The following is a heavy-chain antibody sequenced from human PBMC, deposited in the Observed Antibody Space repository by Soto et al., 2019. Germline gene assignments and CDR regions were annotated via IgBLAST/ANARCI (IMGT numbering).Heavy chain of an antibody. CDR2: ISGRGVDT. Sequence: GXLXLSCAASVFSFXSLAMSLVRQAPGKGLEWVSSISGRGVDTLYAYSVKGRFTISRYNSSNTLYLQVNSLRSEDKAVYYCAKDQTDVTLFDYWGQGTLATVSS. V-gene: IGHV3-23*01. CDR3: AKDQTDVTLFDY. J-gene: IGHJ4*02. D-gene: IGHD2-21*02. CDR1: VFSFXSLA.